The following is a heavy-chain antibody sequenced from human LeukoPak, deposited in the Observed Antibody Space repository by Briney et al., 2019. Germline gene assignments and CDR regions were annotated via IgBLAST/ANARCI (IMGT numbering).Heavy chain of an antibody. V-gene: IGHV3-43*02. D-gene: IGHD3-22*01. CDR2: ISGDGDST. CDR1: GFTFDDYA. CDR3: AKDMHRYYDTIGTNADFDY. J-gene: IGHJ4*02. Sequence: GGSLRLSCAASGFTFDDYAMHWVRQAPGKGLQWVSLISGDGDSTYYADSVKGRFTISRDNSKNSLYLQMNSLRTEDTALYYCAKDMHRYYDTIGTNADFDYWGQGTLVTVSS.